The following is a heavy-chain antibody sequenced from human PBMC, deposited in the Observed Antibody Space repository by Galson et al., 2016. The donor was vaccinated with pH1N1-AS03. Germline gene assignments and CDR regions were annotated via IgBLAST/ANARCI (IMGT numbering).Heavy chain of an antibody. J-gene: IGHJ4*02. CDR2: INHVGST. CDR1: GGSFSDYY. Sequence: ETLSLTCAVYGGSFSDYYWTWIRQSPEKGLEWIGEINHVGSTNYNPYPKSLATVTSDTSKNQFSLKLSSVTAAATSVDYCARVGWGGDSWGQGTLVTVSS. CDR3: ARVGWGGDS. D-gene: IGHD3-16*01. V-gene: IGHV4-34*01.